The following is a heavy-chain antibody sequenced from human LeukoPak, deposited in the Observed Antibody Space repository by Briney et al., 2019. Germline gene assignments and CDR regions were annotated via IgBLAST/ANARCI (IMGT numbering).Heavy chain of an antibody. CDR1: GGSFSGYY. Sequence: PSETLSLTCAVYGGSFSGYYWTCIRQPPGKGLEWIGEINHSGSTNYNPSLKSRVTISIDTSKNQFSLKLNSVTAADTAVYYCASSSSWSSFMDYWGQGTLVTVSS. J-gene: IGHJ4*02. CDR3: ASSSSWSSFMDY. CDR2: INHSGST. D-gene: IGHD6-13*01. V-gene: IGHV4-34*01.